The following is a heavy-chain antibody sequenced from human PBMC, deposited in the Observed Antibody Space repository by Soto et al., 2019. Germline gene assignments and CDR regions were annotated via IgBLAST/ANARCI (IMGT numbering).Heavy chain of an antibody. CDR1: GFSFSSYS. CDR3: ARDPGHYYGSGSFGFLDY. Sequence: GGSLRLSCAASGFSFSSYSMNWVRQAPGKGLEWVSSISSSSSYIYYADSVKGRFTISRDNAKNSLYLQMNSLRAEDTAVYYCARDPGHYYGSGSFGFLDYWGQGTLVTVSS. CDR2: ISSSSSYI. V-gene: IGHV3-21*01. D-gene: IGHD3-10*01. J-gene: IGHJ4*02.